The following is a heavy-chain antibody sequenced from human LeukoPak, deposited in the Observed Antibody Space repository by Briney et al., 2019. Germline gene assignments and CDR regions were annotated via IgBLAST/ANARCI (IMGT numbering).Heavy chain of an antibody. D-gene: IGHD3-3*02. Sequence: PSETLSLTRAVYGGSFSGYYWSWIRQPPGKGLEWIGEINHSGSTNYNPSLKSRVTISVDTSKNQFSLKLSSVTAADTAVYYCARVPRLAWGPDDAFDIWGQGTMVTVSS. CDR2: INHSGST. CDR1: GGSFSGYY. J-gene: IGHJ3*02. V-gene: IGHV4-34*01. CDR3: ARVPRLAWGPDDAFDI.